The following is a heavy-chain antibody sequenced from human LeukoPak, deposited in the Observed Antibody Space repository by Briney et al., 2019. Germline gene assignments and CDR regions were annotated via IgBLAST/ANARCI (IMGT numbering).Heavy chain of an antibody. CDR2: IYHSGST. Sequence: SETLSLTCTVSGGSISSYYWSWIRQPPGKGLEWIGSIYHSGSTFYNPSLKSRVTMSVDTSKNQFSMRLSSVTAADTAVYYCARDPSGYYPHFDYWGQGTLVTVSS. D-gene: IGHD3-22*01. V-gene: IGHV4-59*04. CDR3: ARDPSGYYPHFDY. J-gene: IGHJ4*02. CDR1: GGSISSYY.